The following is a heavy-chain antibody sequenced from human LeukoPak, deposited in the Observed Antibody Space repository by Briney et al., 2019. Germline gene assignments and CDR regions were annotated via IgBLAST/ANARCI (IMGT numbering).Heavy chain of an antibody. CDR3: ARGPTANVAYYFDY. D-gene: IGHD2-15*01. Sequence: ASVKVSCKASGCTFTSYDINWVRQATGQGLEWMGWMNPNSGNTGYAQKFQGRVTMTRNTSISTAYMELSSLRSEDTAVYYCARGPTANVAYYFDYWGQGTLVTVSS. CDR2: MNPNSGNT. J-gene: IGHJ4*02. CDR1: GCTFTSYD. V-gene: IGHV1-8*01.